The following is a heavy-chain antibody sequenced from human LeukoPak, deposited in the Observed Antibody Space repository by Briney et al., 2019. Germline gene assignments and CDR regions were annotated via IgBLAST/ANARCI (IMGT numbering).Heavy chain of an antibody. CDR2: IYYSGST. Sequence: PSETLSPTCTVSGGSISSYYWSWIRQPPGKGLEWIGYIYYSGSTNYNPSLKSRVTISVDTSKNQFSLKLSSVTAADTAVYYCARDRVMYDFWSGYQMVMDVWGKGTTVTVSS. D-gene: IGHD3-3*01. J-gene: IGHJ6*03. CDR3: ARDRVMYDFWSGYQMVMDV. CDR1: GGSISSYY. V-gene: IGHV4-59*01.